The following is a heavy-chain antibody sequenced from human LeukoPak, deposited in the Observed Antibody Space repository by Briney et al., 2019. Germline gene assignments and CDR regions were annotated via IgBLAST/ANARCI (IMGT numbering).Heavy chain of an antibody. V-gene: IGHV3-64D*09. D-gene: IGHD6-13*01. CDR1: GFTFSSFA. CDR3: VKWEATAGRD. J-gene: IGHJ4*02. CDR2: ISSNGGST. Sequence: PGGSLRLSCSASGFTFSSFAMHWVRQAPGKELEYVSAISSNGGSTYYADSVKGRFTISRDNSKNTLYLQMSSLRAEDTAVYYCVKWEATAGRDWGQGTLVTVSS.